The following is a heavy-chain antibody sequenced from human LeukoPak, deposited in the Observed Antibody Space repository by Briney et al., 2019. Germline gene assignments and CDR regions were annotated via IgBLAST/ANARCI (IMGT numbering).Heavy chain of an antibody. J-gene: IGHJ4*02. CDR2: IIPILGIA. Sequence: SVKVSCKASGGTFSSYAISRVRQAPGQGLEWMGRIIPILGIANYAQKFQGRVTITADKSTSTAYMELSSLRSEDTAVYYCARDATYYYDSSGYTRAFDIWGQGTLVTVSS. V-gene: IGHV1-69*04. D-gene: IGHD3-22*01. CDR1: GGTFSSYA. CDR3: ARDATYYYDSSGYTRAFDI.